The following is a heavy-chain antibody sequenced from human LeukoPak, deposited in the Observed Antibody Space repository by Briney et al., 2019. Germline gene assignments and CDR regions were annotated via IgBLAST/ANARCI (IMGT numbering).Heavy chain of an antibody. CDR1: GFTVSSNY. CDR3: ARTVGSSWPSDY. CDR2: IYSGGST. Sequence: PGGSLRLSCAASGFTVSSNYMSWVRQAPGKGLEWVSVIYSGGSTYYADSVKGRFTISRDNAKNTLYLQMNSLRAEDTAVYYCARTVGSSWPSDYWGQGTLVIVSS. V-gene: IGHV3-53*01. J-gene: IGHJ4*02. D-gene: IGHD6-13*01.